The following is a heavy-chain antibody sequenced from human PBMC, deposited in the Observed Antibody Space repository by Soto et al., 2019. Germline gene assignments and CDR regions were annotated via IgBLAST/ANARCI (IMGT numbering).Heavy chain of an antibody. Sequence: SETLSLTXXVSSGSISSSNWWSWVRQPPGKGLEWIGEIYHSGSTNYNPSLKSRVTISVDKSKNQFSLKLSSVTAADTAVYYCARAAVAARPVFDPWGQGTLVTVSS. CDR1: SGSISSSNW. CDR3: ARAAVAARPVFDP. CDR2: IYHSGST. J-gene: IGHJ5*02. V-gene: IGHV4-4*02. D-gene: IGHD6-6*01.